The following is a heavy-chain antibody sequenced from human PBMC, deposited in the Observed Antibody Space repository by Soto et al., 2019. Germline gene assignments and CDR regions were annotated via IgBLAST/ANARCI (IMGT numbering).Heavy chain of an antibody. J-gene: IGHJ6*02. CDR3: AKGATVTTHYQYYGMDV. CDR1: GFTFHDFA. D-gene: IGHD4-17*01. V-gene: IGHV3-43D*04. Sequence: EVQVVESGGAVVQPGGSLRLSCAASGFTFHDFAMCWVRQVPGKGLEWISLVNWDGDTTFYADSVKGRFIISRDNSKNSVYLQMNSLRSDDSAIYYCAKGATVTTHYQYYGMDVWGRGTTVTVSS. CDR2: VNWDGDTT.